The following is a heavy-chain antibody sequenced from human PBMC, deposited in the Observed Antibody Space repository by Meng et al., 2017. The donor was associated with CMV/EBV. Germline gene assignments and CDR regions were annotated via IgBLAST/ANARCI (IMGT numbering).Heavy chain of an antibody. J-gene: IGHJ4*02. CDR3: ARGNHDFWSGYYKSPDFDY. CDR1: SGSEY. CDR2: IYNSGST. D-gene: IGHD3-3*01. V-gene: IGHV4-61*01. Sequence: SGSEYWSWIRQHPGKGLEWIGNIYNSGSTNYNPSQKRRVNISVDKSKNQFSMKLSSVTAADTAVYYCARGNHDFWSGYYKSPDFDYWGQGTLVTVSS.